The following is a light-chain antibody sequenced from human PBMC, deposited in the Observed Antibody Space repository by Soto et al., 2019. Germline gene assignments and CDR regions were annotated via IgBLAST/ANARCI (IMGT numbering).Light chain of an antibody. Sequence: QSALTQPASVSGSPGQSITISCTGTSSDVGGYNYVSWYQQHPGKAPKLMIYDVSNRPSGVSKRVSGSKSGNTASLTISGLQAEDEADYYCSSYTSSSTLYVFGTGTKLTDL. J-gene: IGLJ1*01. V-gene: IGLV2-14*01. CDR1: SSDVGGYNY. CDR2: DVS. CDR3: SSYTSSSTLYV.